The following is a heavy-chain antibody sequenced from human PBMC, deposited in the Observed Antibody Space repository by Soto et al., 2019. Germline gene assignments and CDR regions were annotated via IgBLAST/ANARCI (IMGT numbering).Heavy chain of an antibody. V-gene: IGHV3-7*05. CDR2: IKQDGSEK. D-gene: IGHD3-22*01. Sequence: GGSLRLSCAASGFTFSSYWMSWVRQAPGKGLEWVANIKQDGSEKYYVDSVKGRFTISRDNAKNSLYLQMNSLRAEDTAVYYCARDYPGTMIVVADAFDIWGQGTMVTVSS. J-gene: IGHJ3*02. CDR3: ARDYPGTMIVVADAFDI. CDR1: GFTFSSYW.